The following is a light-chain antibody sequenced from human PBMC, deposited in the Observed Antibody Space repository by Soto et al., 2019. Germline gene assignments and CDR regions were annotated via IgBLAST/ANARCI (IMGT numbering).Light chain of an antibody. Sequence: DIPMIQSPSSLSESVGDRVTITCRASQSIGNDLSWYQQKPGKAPKLLINVASTLQSGVPSRFSGSGSGTDFTLAISSLQPEDFATYYCQQSSSTPQTFGGGTRVEIK. V-gene: IGKV1-39*01. CDR2: VAS. CDR1: QSIGND. J-gene: IGKJ4*01. CDR3: QQSSSTPQT.